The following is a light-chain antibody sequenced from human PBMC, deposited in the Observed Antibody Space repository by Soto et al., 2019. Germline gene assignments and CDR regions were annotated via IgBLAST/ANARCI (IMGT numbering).Light chain of an antibody. CDR3: QQYGSSPLT. CDR1: QSVSSSY. V-gene: IGKV3-20*01. CDR2: GAS. Sequence: EIVLTQSPGTLSLSPGERATLSCRASQSVSSSYLAWYQQKPGQAPRLLIYGASSRATGIPDRFSGSGSGTEFTLTIIIREPEEFAVYYCQQYGSSPLTFGGGTKVEIK. J-gene: IGKJ4*01.